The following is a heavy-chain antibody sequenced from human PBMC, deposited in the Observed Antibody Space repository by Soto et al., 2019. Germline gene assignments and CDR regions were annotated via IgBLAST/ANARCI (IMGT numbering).Heavy chain of an antibody. D-gene: IGHD6-25*01. J-gene: IGHJ5*02. CDR1: GGSMRSYY. CDR3: ARDVDSGWRYIWFDP. CDR2: IYYSGTT. Sequence: SETLSLTCTVSGGSMRSYYWSWLRQPPGKGLEWIGSIYYSGTTTYNPSLKSRVTISEDRSQNQFSLEMTSVTAADTAVYYCARDVDSGWRYIWFDPWGQGTLVTVSS. V-gene: IGHV4-59*01.